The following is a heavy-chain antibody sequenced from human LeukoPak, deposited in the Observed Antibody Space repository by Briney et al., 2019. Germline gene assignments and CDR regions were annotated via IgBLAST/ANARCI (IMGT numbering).Heavy chain of an antibody. CDR1: GYTFTNYA. CDR3: ARAQKWWLLDY. D-gene: IGHD5-12*01. V-gene: IGHV7-4-1*02. Sequence: ASVKVSCKASGYTFTNYAMKWVRQAPGQGLEWMGWINTNTGNPTYAQGFTGQFVFSLDTSVNTAYLQISSLKAEDTAVYYCARAQKWWLLDYWGQGTLVTVSS. CDR2: INTNTGNP. J-gene: IGHJ4*02.